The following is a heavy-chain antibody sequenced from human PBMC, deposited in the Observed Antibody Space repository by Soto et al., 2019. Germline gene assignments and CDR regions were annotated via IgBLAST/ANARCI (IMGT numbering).Heavy chain of an antibody. CDR3: ARGIGVVPTYYYGMDV. Sequence: ASVKVSCKASGYTFTSYDINWVRQATGQGLEWMGWMNPNSGNTGYAQKFQGRVTMTRSTSISAAYMELSSLRSEDTAVYYCARGIGVVPTYYYGMDVWGQGTTVTVSS. V-gene: IGHV1-8*01. J-gene: IGHJ6*02. CDR1: GYTFTSYD. CDR2: MNPNSGNT. D-gene: IGHD2-2*01.